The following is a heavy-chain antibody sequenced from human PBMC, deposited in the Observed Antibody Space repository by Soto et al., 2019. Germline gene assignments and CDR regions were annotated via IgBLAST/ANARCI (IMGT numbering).Heavy chain of an antibody. D-gene: IGHD1-26*01. V-gene: IGHV1-3*01. CDR2: INAGNGNT. CDR1: GYTFTSYA. CDR3: ARGGSLYWYFDL. J-gene: IGHJ2*01. Sequence: QVQLVQSGAEVKKPGASVKVSCKASGYTFTSYAMPWVRQAPGQRLEWMGGINAGNGNTKYSQKFQGRVTITRDTSASTAYMELSSPRAEDTAVYYCARGGSLYWYFDLWGRGTLVTVSS.